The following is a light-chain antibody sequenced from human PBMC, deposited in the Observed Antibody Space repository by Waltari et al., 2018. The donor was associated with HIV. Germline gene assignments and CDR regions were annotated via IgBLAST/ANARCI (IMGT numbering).Light chain of an antibody. CDR2: DAS. V-gene: IGKV1-33*01. CDR1: QDISNY. CDR3: QQYDNLPLP. J-gene: IGKJ4*01. Sequence: DIQMTQSPSSLSASVGDRVTITCQASQDISNYLNWYQQKLGKAPKHLIYDASNLETGVPSRFSGSGSGTDFTFTISSLQPEDIATYFCQQYDNLPLPFGGGTKVEIK.